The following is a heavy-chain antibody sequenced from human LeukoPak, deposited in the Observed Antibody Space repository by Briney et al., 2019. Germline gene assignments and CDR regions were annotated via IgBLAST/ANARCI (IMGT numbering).Heavy chain of an antibody. CDR2: IYTSGST. V-gene: IGHV4-4*07. D-gene: IGHD6-13*01. J-gene: IGHJ1*01. CDR3: ASPPSLYSSSWSDEYFQH. CDR1: GGSISRYL. Sequence: SETLSLTCTVSGGSISRYLWRWIRPPAGKGLEWIGRIYTSGSTNYNPSLQSRVTMSVDTSKNQFSLKLSSVTAAGTAVYYCASPPSLYSSSWSDEYFQHWGQGALVTVSP.